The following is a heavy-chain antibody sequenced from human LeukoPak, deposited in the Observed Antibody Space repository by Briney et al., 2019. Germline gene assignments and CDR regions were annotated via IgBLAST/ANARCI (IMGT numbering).Heavy chain of an antibody. J-gene: IGHJ4*02. Sequence: PGRSLRLPCAASGFTFSSYDMHWVRQAPGKGLEWVAIISYDGNNKYYADPVKGRFTISRDNSKNTLYLQMNTLRVEDTAVYYCAKRNGFWGQGTLVTVSS. V-gene: IGHV3-30*18. CDR3: AKRNGF. CDR1: GFTFSSYD. CDR2: ISYDGNNK. D-gene: IGHD1-1*01.